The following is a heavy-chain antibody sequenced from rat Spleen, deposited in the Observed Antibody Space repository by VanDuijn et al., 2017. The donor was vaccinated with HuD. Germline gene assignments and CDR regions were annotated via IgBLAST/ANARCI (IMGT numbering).Heavy chain of an antibody. V-gene: IGHV3-3*01. CDR3: TACYDGTHYYFDS. D-gene: IGHD1-12*02. CDR1: GSSISSTYR. Sequence: EVQLQESGPGLVKPPQSLSLTCSVPGSSISSTYRWNWIRKFPGKKLEWMGYINSAGSSNYNPSLKSRISITRDTSKNQFFLQVNSVTTEDTATYYCTACYDGTHYYFDSWGQGVMVTVSS. CDR2: INSAGSS. J-gene: IGHJ2*01.